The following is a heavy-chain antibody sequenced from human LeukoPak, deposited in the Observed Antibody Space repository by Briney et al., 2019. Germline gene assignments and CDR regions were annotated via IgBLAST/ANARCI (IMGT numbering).Heavy chain of an antibody. V-gene: IGHV1-8*02. D-gene: IGHD2-2*03. Sequence: ASVKVSCKASGYTFTSYDINWVRQATGQGLEWRGWMNPNSGNTGYAQKFQGRVTMTRNTSISTAYMEVSSLGSEDTAVYYCARADGYCRSTSCYDLDYWGQGTLVTVSS. CDR3: ARADGYCRSTSCYDLDY. J-gene: IGHJ4*02. CDR1: GYTFTSYD. CDR2: MNPNSGNT.